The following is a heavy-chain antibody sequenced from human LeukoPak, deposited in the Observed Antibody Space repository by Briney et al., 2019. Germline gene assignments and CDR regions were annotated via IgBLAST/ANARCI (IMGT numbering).Heavy chain of an antibody. CDR1: GFTFSNAW. CDR3: TTEYYYDSSGYTAALSGVTFVDY. D-gene: IGHD3-22*01. V-gene: IGHV3-15*01. CDR2: IKSKTDGGTT. J-gene: IGHJ4*02. Sequence: PGGSLRLSCAASGFTFSNAWMSWVRQAPGKGLEWVGRIKSKTDGGTTDYAAPVKGRFTISRDDSKNTLYLQMNSLKTEDTAVYYCTTEYYYDSSGYTAALSGVTFVDYWGQGTLVTVSS.